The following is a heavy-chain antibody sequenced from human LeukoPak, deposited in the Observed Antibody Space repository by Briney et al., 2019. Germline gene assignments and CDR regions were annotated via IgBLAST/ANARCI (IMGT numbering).Heavy chain of an antibody. V-gene: IGHV3-66*02. CDR2: IYSGGST. CDR1: GFTFSSYA. CDR3: ARDGGDY. Sequence: PGGSLRLSCAASGFTFSSYAMSWVRQAPGKGLEWVSVIYSGGSTYCADSVKGRFTISRDNSKNTLYLQMGSLRAEDMAVYYCARDGGDYWGQGTLVTVSS. J-gene: IGHJ4*02.